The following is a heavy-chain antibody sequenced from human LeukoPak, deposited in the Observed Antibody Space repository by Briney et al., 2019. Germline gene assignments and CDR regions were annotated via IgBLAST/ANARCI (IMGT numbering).Heavy chain of an antibody. D-gene: IGHD6-13*01. J-gene: IGHJ5*02. CDR2: ISSSSSYI. Sequence: GGSLRLSCEASGFTFSSYSMNWVRQAPGKGLEWVSSISSSSSYIYYADSVKGRFTISRDNAKNSLYLQMNSLRVEDTAVCYCAREGSSWYGRGHNWFHPWGQGTLVTVSS. CDR1: GFTFSSYS. V-gene: IGHV3-21*01. CDR3: AREGSSWYGRGHNWFHP.